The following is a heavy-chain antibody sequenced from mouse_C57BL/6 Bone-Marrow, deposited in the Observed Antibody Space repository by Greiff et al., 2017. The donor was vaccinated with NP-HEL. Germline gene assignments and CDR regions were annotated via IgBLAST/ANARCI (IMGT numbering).Heavy chain of an antibody. D-gene: IGHD3-2*02. CDR1: GYTFTNYW. J-gene: IGHJ1*03. V-gene: IGHV1-63*01. Sequence: VKLMESGAELVRPGTSVKMSCKASGYTFTNYWIGWAKQRPGHGLEWIGDIYPGGGYTNYNEKFKGKATLTADKSSSTAYMQFSSLTSEDSAIYDCARGRLISGYFDVWGTGTTVTVSS. CDR3: ARGRLISGYFDV. CDR2: IYPGGGYT.